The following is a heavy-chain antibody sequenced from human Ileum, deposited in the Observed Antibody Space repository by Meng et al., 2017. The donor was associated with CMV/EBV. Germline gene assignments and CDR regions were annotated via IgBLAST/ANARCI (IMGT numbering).Heavy chain of an antibody. CDR1: GCTCNAYW. D-gene: IGHD3-3*01. CDR2: IYSEGSST. J-gene: IGHJ4*02. CDR3: ARDLGVGWRY. Sequence: VDLVESGGGLVQPVESLRLTCAASGCTCNAYWMHWVRQAPGKGLVWISCIYSEGSSTIYADSVRVLFTISRDNAKNSLYLQMNILGAEDTAVFYCARDLGVGWRYWGQGTLVTVSS. V-gene: IGHV3-74*01.